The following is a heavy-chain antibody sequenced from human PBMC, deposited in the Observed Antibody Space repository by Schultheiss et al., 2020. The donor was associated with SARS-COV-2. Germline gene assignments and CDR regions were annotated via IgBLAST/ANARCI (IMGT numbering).Heavy chain of an antibody. Sequence: GGSLRLSCAASGFTFSSYAMSWVRQAPGKGLEWVSAISGSGGSTYYADSVKGRFTISRDNSKNTLYLQMNSLRAEDTAVYFCGRDRGASSGYSLHYGMDVWGQGTTVTVSS. V-gene: IGHV3-23*01. D-gene: IGHD3-22*01. CDR3: GRDRGASSGYSLHYGMDV. CDR2: ISGSGGST. CDR1: GFTFSSYA. J-gene: IGHJ6*02.